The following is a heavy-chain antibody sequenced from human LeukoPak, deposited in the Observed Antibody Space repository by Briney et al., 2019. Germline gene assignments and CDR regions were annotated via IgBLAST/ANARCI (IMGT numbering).Heavy chain of an antibody. CDR1: GNYW. CDR2: INSDGSWT. J-gene: IGHJ4*02. V-gene: IGHV3-74*01. D-gene: IGHD2-2*01. CDR3: VSFYETY. Sequence: GGSLRLSCAASGNYWMHWVRQAPGKGLVWVSHINSDGSWTSYADSVKGRFTISKDNAKNTVYLQTSNLRAEDTAVYYCVSFYETYWGRGTLVTVSS.